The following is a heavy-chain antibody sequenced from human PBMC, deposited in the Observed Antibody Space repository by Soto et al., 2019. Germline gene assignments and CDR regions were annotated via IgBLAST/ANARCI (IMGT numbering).Heavy chain of an antibody. Sequence: QVQLVESGGGVVQPGRSLRLSCAASGFTFSSYGMHWVRQAPGKGLEWVAVIWYDGSNKYYADSVKGRFTISRDNSKNTLYLQMNSLRAEDTAVYYCARAPLMTTVTPVGTDYWGQGTLVTVSS. CDR1: GFTFSSYG. J-gene: IGHJ4*02. CDR3: ARAPLMTTVTPVGTDY. CDR2: IWYDGSNK. D-gene: IGHD4-17*01. V-gene: IGHV3-33*01.